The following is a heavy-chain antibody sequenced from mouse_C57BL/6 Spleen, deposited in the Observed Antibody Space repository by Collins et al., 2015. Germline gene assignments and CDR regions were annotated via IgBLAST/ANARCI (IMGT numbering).Heavy chain of an antibody. J-gene: IGHJ3*01. CDR3: AREGYYERAWFAY. D-gene: IGHD2-4*01. Sequence: QVQLQQSGPELVKPGASVKISCKASGYAFSSSWMNWVKQRPGKGLEWIGRIYPGDGDTNYNGKFKGKATLTADKSSSTAYMQLSSLTSEDSAVYFCAREGYYERAWFAYWGQGTLVTVSA. CDR1: GYAFSSSW. CDR2: IYPGDGDT. V-gene: IGHV1-82*01.